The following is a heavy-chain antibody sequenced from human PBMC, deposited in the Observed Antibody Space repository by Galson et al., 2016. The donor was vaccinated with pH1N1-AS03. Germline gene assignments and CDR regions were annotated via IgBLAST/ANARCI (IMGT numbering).Heavy chain of an antibody. J-gene: IGHJ4*02. V-gene: IGHV1-3*01. CDR2: INVGSGNT. D-gene: IGHD3-3*01. Sequence: SVKVSCKASGHNFTNCAIHWVRQAPGQRLEWMGWINVGSGNTKYSQKFQGRVTMTRDTSASTAYMELSSLTSDDTSVYYCARGFLEAVIDYWGQGSLVTVSS. CDR1: GHNFTNCA. CDR3: ARGFLEAVIDY.